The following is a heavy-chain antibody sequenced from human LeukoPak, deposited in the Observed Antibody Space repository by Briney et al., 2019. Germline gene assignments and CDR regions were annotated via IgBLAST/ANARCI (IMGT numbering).Heavy chain of an antibody. CDR1: GVTFGSYA. CDR3: AEDRQQLVRPLTGFDP. J-gene: IGHJ5*02. V-gene: IGHV3-23*01. D-gene: IGHD6-13*01. Sequence: GGSLRVSCAASGVTFGSYAISWVRQAPGKGLEWVSAIIGSGGIAYYADAVKGLFTISRDNTKNTLYLKMNSLRADDTAVYYCAEDRQQLVRPLTGFDPWGQGTLVTVSS. CDR2: IIGSGGIA.